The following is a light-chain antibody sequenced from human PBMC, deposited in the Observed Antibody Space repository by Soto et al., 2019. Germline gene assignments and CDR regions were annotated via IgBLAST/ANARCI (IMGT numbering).Light chain of an antibody. V-gene: IGKV3-20*01. J-gene: IGKJ1*01. CDR2: ETS. CDR1: QSVRDSH. Sequence: EIVLTQSPGTLSLSPGERATLSCRASQSVRDSHLAWYQQKPGQAPSLLIYETSSRATAIPDRFRGSGSGTAFALTITRVEPEDVAMYFCPQYGSSPGTFGQGTKVEI. CDR3: PQYGSSPGT.